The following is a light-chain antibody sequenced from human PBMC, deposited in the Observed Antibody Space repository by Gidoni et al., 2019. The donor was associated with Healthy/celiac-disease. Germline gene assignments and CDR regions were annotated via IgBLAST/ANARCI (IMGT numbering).Light chain of an antibody. CDR1: QSVSSN. CDR3: QQYNNWPRT. Sequence: IVMTQSPATLSVSPGERATLSCRASQSVSSNLAWYQQKPGQAPRLLIYGASTRATGIPARFRGSGSGTEFTLPISSLQSEDFAVYYCQQYNNWPRTFGQGTKVEIK. V-gene: IGKV3-15*01. J-gene: IGKJ1*01. CDR2: GAS.